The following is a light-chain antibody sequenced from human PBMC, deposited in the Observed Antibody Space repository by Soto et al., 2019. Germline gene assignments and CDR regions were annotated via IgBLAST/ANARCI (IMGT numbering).Light chain of an antibody. CDR2: EAT. Sequence: QSALTQPASVSGSPGQSITISCTGTSSAIGSYNLVSWYQQHPGKAPKLMIYEATKRPSWVSNRCSGSKSGNTASLTISGLQADYEAEYYCCLYASSSTFIFGGGTKVTVL. CDR3: CLYASSSTFI. V-gene: IGLV2-23*02. J-gene: IGLJ2*01. CDR1: SSAIGSYNL.